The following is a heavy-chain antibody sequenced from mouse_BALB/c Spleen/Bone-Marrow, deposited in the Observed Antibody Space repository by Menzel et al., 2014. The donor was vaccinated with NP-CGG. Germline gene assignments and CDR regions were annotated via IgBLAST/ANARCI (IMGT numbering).Heavy chain of an antibody. CDR3: AREYGTSYDYYFDV. CDR1: GFTFSDYY. Sequence: EVMLVESGGGLVKPGGSLKLSCAASGFTFSDYYMYWVRQTPEKRLEWVATISDGGSYTYYPDSVKGRFTVSRDNAKNNLYLQMSRLKSEDTAMYYCAREYGTSYDYYFDVWGAGTTVTVSS. D-gene: IGHD1-1*01. CDR2: ISDGGSYT. J-gene: IGHJ1*01. V-gene: IGHV5-4*02.